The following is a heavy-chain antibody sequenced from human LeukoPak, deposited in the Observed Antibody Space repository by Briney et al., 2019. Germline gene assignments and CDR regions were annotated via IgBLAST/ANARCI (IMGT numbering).Heavy chain of an antibody. CDR3: AKDRARSHPYDTSGLTPSDH. Sequence: PGGSLRLSCAASGFTFTSYGMHWVRQAPGKGLDWVAVISYDGSKTYYSDSVKGRFTISRDSSRNTLYPQMTSLRAEDTAVYYCAKDRARSHPYDTSGLTPSDHWGQGTLVTVSS. CDR2: ISYDGSKT. CDR1: GFTFTSYG. J-gene: IGHJ5*02. V-gene: IGHV3-30*18. D-gene: IGHD3-22*01.